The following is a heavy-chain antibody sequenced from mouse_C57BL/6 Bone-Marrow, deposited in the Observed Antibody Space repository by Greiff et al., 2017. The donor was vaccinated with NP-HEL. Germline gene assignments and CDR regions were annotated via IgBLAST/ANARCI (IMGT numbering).Heavy chain of an antibody. J-gene: IGHJ3*01. CDR3: ARGYYGNYEAY. D-gene: IGHD2-1*01. CDR1: GYTFTSYG. CDR2: IYPRSGNT. V-gene: IGHV1-81*01. Sequence: QVQLQQSGAELARPGASVKLSCKASGYTFTSYGISWVKQRTGQGLEWIGEIYPRSGNTYYNEKFKGKATLTADKSSSTVYMELRSLTSEDSAVYFCARGYYGNYEAYWGQGTLVTVSA.